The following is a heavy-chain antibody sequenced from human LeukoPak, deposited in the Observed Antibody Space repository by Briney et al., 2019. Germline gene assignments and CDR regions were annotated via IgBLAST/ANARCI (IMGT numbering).Heavy chain of an antibody. CDR2: MNPNSGHT. CDR3: ARGMRDAFDI. J-gene: IGHJ3*02. V-gene: IGHV1-8*03. CDR1: GYTFTFYD. Sequence: ASVKVSCKASGYTFTFYDIHWVRQAPGQGLEWMGWMNPNSGHTGYAQKFQGRVTSTRNTSTGTAYMELSSLRSDDTAVYYCARGMRDAFDIWGQGTMVTVSS.